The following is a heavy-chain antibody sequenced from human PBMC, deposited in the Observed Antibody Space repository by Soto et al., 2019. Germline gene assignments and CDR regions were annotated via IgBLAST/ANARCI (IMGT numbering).Heavy chain of an antibody. V-gene: IGHV3-33*01. D-gene: IGHD3-9*01. CDR1: GFTFSSYG. Sequence: QVQLVESGGGVVQPGRSLRLSCAASGFTFSSYGMHWVRQAPGKGLEWVAVIWYDGSNKYYADSVKGRFTISRDNSKNPLYLQMNSLRAEDTAVYYCARGSLQYYDILTGQYIHDYWGQGPLVTVSS. CDR3: ARGSLQYYDILTGQYIHDY. J-gene: IGHJ4*02. CDR2: IWYDGSNK.